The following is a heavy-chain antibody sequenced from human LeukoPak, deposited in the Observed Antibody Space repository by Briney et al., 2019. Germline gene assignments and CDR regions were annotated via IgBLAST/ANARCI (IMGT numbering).Heavy chain of an antibody. J-gene: IGHJ4*02. Sequence: PSETPSLTCTVSGGSISSYYWSWIRQPPGKGLEWIGYIYYSGSTNYNPSLKSRVTISVDTSKNQFSLKLSSVTAADTAVYYCARAEDYGDSMDYWGQGTLVTVSS. D-gene: IGHD4-17*01. CDR1: GGSISSYY. V-gene: IGHV4-59*01. CDR2: IYYSGST. CDR3: ARAEDYGDSMDY.